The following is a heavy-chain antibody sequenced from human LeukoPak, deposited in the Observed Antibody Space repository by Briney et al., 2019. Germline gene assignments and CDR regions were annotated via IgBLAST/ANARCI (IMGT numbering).Heavy chain of an antibody. J-gene: IGHJ4*02. D-gene: IGHD3-16*02. V-gene: IGHV3-30*02. CDR3: AGGSYRYSDY. CDR2: IRYDGSNK. Sequence: HPGGSLRLSCASSGFTFSSYGMHWVRQAPGKGLEWVAFIRYDGSNKYYADSVKGRFTISRDNSKNTLYLQMNSLRAEDTAVYYCAGGSYRYSDYWGQGTLVTVSS. CDR1: GFTFSSYG.